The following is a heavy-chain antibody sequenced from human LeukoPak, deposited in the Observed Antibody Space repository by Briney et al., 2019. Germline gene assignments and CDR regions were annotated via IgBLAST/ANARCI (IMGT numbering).Heavy chain of an antibody. CDR3: ARDRGRAESYFDY. J-gene: IGHJ4*02. CDR1: GFTFSDYG. Sequence: GGSLRLSCTASGFTFSDYGMHWVRQAPGKGLEWVAIIWYDGYNKYYADSVRGRFTISRDNSKNTVYVQMNNLRAEDTAVYYCARDRGRAESYFDYWGQGTLVTVSS. CDR2: IWYDGYNK. V-gene: IGHV3-33*01. D-gene: IGHD6-19*01.